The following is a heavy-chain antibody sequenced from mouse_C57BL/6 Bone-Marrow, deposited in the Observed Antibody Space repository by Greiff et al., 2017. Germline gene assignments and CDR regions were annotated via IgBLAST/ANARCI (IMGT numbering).Heavy chain of an antibody. J-gene: IGHJ4*01. Sequence: QVQLQQPGAELVKPGASVKLSCKASGYTFTSYWMHWVKQRPGQGLEWIGMIHPNSGSTNYNEKFKSKATLTVDKSSSTGYMQLSSLTSEDSAVYYCARWGYDYFYAMDYWGQGTSVTVSS. CDR2: IHPNSGST. CDR1: GYTFTSYW. D-gene: IGHD2-4*01. CDR3: ARWGYDYFYAMDY. V-gene: IGHV1-64*01.